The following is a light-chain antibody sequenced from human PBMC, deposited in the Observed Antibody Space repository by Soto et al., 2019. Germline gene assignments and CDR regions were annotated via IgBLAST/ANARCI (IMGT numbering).Light chain of an antibody. Sequence: QSVLTQPPSVAGAPRQRLTISCTGIISNIGAGYDVHWYQQLPGTAPKLLIYGNSDRPSGIPDRFSGSKSGTSASLAITGRQAEDEGDYYCQSYDSALSAWVFGGGTQLTV. J-gene: IGLJ3*02. V-gene: IGLV1-40*01. CDR1: ISNIGAGYD. CDR3: QSYDSALSAWV. CDR2: GNS.